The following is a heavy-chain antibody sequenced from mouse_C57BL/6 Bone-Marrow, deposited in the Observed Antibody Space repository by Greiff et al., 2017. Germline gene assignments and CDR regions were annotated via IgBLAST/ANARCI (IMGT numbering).Heavy chain of an antibody. CDR3: ARRRNYEDY. J-gene: IGHJ2*01. CDR2: ISSGGSYT. Sequence: EVQGVESGGDLVKPGGSLKLSCAASGFTFSSYGMSWVRQTPDKRLEWVATISSGGSYTYYPDSVKGRFTISSDNAKNTLYLQMSSLKSEDTAMYYCARRRNYEDYWGQGTTLTVSS. D-gene: IGHD2-1*01. V-gene: IGHV5-6*01. CDR1: GFTFSSYG.